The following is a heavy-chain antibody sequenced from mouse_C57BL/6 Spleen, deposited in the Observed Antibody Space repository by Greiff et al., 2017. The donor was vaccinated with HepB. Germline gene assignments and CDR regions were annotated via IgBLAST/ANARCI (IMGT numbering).Heavy chain of an antibody. CDR3: ARGGWLLRGDY. CDR2: IDPSDSYT. CDR1: GYTFTSYW. Sequence: VQLQQSGAELVKPGASVKLSCKASGYTFTSYWMQWVKQRPGQGLEWIGEIDPSDSYTNYNQKFKGKATLTVDTSSSTAYMQLSSLTSEDSAVYYCARGGWLLRGDYWGQGTTLTVSS. V-gene: IGHV1-50*01. J-gene: IGHJ2*01. D-gene: IGHD2-3*01.